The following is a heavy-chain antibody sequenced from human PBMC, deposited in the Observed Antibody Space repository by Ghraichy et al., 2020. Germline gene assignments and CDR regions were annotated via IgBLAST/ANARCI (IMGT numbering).Heavy chain of an antibody. CDR3: VRDLERFGVREY. D-gene: IGHD3-10*01. V-gene: IGHV3-48*02. J-gene: IGHJ4*02. CDR1: GFTFSSYD. Sequence: GVLNISCAASGFTFSSYDMNWVRQAPGKGLEWVSYISSGSSPRHYADSVKGRFTVSRDNAKNSLYLQMNSLRDEDTAVYYCVRDLERFGVREYWGQGTLVTVSS. CDR2: ISSGSSPR.